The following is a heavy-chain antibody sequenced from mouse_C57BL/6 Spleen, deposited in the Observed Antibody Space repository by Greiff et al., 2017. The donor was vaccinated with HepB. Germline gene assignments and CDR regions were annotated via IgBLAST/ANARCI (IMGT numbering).Heavy chain of an antibody. CDR1: GFTFSSYT. J-gene: IGHJ1*03. D-gene: IGHD2-4*01. CDR3: ARQDDYDDWYFDV. Sequence: DVKLVESGGGLVKPGGSLKLSCAASGFTFSSYTMSWVRQTPEKRLEWVATISGGGGNTYYPDSVKGRFTISRDNAKNTLYLQMSSLRSEDTALYYCARQDDYDDWYFDVWGTGTTVTVSS. V-gene: IGHV5-9*01. CDR2: ISGGGGNT.